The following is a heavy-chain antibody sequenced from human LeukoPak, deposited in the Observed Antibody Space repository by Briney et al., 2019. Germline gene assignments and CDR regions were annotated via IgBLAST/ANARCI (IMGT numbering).Heavy chain of an antibody. J-gene: IGHJ6*03. D-gene: IGHD1-1*01. CDR1: GGSISSSNW. CDR2: IYYSGST. Sequence: PSGTLSLTCAVSGGSISSSNWWSWVRQPPGKGLEWIGYIYYSGSTNYNPSLKSRVTISVDTSKNQFSLKLSSVTAADTAVYYCARVGTYYYYMDVWGKGTTVTVSS. V-gene: IGHV4-4*02. CDR3: ARVGTYYYYMDV.